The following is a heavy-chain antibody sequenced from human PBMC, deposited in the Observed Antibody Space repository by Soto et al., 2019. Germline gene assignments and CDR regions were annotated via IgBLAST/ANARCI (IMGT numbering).Heavy chain of an antibody. Sequence: TSETLSLTCTVSGGSISSYYWSWIRQPPGKGLEWIGYIYYSGSTNYNPSLKSRVTISVDTSKNQFSLKLSSVTAADTAVYYCARLYGLDAFDIWGQGTMVTV. D-gene: IGHD3-16*02. V-gene: IGHV4-59*08. J-gene: IGHJ3*02. CDR1: GGSISSYY. CDR3: ARLYGLDAFDI. CDR2: IYYSGST.